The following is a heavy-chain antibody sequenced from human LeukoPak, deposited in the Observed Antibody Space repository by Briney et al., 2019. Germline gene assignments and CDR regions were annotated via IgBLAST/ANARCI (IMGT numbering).Heavy chain of an antibody. CDR3: ARGLVDILTIDAFDF. CDR2: INTNTGNP. CDR1: GYTFTSYP. J-gene: IGHJ3*01. Sequence: GASVKVSCKASGYTFTSYPMNWVRQASGQGLECMGWINTNTGNPTYAQAFTGRFVFSLDTSVSTAYLQISSLKAEDTAVYYCARGLVDILTIDAFDFWGQGTMVTVSS. D-gene: IGHD3-9*01. V-gene: IGHV7-4-1*02.